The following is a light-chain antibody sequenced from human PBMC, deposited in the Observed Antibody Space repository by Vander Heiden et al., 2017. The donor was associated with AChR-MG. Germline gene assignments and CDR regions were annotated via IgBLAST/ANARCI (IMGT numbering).Light chain of an antibody. V-gene: IGLV3-1*01. J-gene: IGLJ2*01. CDR1: KMGDKY. CDR3: QAWDSSTYVV. Sequence: SYELSLPHPQSLSPGETASSTCSGDKMGDKYACWYQQKPGQSPVLVIYQDSKRPSGVPERFSGANSGNTATLTISGTKAMDEADYYCQAWDSSTYVVFGGGTKLTVL. CDR2: QDS.